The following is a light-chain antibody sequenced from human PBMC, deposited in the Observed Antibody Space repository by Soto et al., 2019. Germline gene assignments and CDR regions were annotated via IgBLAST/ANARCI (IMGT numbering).Light chain of an antibody. Sequence: EIVMTQSPATLSVSPGERATLSCRASQSVSNNVAWYQHKPGQTPRLLIYHAATRATGIPARFSGSGSGTEVTLTISSLQSEDFAVYYCQQYNEWPLTFGGGTKVEIK. J-gene: IGKJ4*01. CDR1: QSVSNN. V-gene: IGKV3-15*01. CDR3: QQYNEWPLT. CDR2: HAA.